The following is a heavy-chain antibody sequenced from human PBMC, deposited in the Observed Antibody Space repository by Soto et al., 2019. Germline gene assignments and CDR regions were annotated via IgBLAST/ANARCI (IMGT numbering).Heavy chain of an antibody. J-gene: IGHJ3*02. V-gene: IGHV1-18*01. D-gene: IGHD5-18*01. Sequence: GQLVQSGAEVKRPGASVKVSCRASGYTFTSYGISWVRQAPGQGLEWMGWISAYNGDTKLSQKFEARVSMTTDTSTNTAYMELRSLRSDDTADYYCARDSITHKAMVTRAFDIWGQGTMVTDSS. CDR2: ISAYNGDT. CDR3: ARDSITHKAMVTRAFDI. CDR1: GYTFTSYG.